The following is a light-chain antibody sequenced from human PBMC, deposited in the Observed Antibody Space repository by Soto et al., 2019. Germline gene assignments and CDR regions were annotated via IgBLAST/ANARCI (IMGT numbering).Light chain of an antibody. V-gene: IGKV1-5*03. CDR1: QSISTW. CDR3: QQYNTYPYT. J-gene: IGKJ2*01. Sequence: DIQMTQSPSTLSASVGDRVTITCRASQSISTWLAWYQQKPGKAPKLLIYKASSLESGVPSRFSGSGSGTELPLTISSLQADDLATYYCQQYNTYPYTFGQGTKLEIK. CDR2: KAS.